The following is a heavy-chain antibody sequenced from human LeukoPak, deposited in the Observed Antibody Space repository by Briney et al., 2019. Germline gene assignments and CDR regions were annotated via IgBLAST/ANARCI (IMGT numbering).Heavy chain of an antibody. D-gene: IGHD3-22*01. CDR1: GYTFTSYG. CDR3: ARGGTYYYDSSGYYS. Sequence: GASVTVSCKASGYTFTSYGISWVRQAPGQGLEWMGWISAYNGNTNYAQKLQGRVTMTTDTSTNTAYMELRSLRSDDTAVYYCARGGTYYYDSSGYYSWGQGTLVTVSS. V-gene: IGHV1-18*01. CDR2: ISAYNGNT. J-gene: IGHJ4*02.